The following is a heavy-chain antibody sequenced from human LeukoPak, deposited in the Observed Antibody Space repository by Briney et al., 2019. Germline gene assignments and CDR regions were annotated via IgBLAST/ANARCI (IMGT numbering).Heavy chain of an antibody. D-gene: IGHD2-15*01. CDR2: INPSVGNT. J-gene: IGHJ4*02. CDR1: GYTFTSYY. V-gene: IGHV1-46*01. CDR3: ARSARDCSGISCYSDY. Sequence: ASVKVSCKASGYTFTSYYMHWVRQAPGQGLEWMGIINPSVGNTGYAQKFQGRVTMTRDTSTSTVYMELSSLRSEDTAVYYCARSARDCSGISCYSDYWGQGTLVTVSS.